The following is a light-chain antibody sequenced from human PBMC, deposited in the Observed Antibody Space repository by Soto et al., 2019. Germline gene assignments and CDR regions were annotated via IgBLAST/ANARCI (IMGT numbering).Light chain of an antibody. Sequence: QSALTQPASVCGSPGQPITISCTGASSDVGGYNYVSWYQHHPGKAPELMIFEVSNLPSGVSHRFSGSKSGNTASLTISGLQTEDEGDYYCSSYTSSSTRVFGTGTKVTVL. V-gene: IGLV2-14*01. J-gene: IGLJ1*01. CDR1: SSDVGGYNY. CDR3: SSYTSSSTRV. CDR2: EVS.